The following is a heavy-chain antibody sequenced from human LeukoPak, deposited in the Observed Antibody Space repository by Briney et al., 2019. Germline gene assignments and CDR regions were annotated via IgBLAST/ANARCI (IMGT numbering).Heavy chain of an antibody. CDR1: GFTCISYA. D-gene: IGHD6-19*01. J-gene: IGHJ4*02. CDR2: MSGSGGST. CDR3: AKDFSSSGWHYYFDD. V-gene: IGHV3-23*01. Sequence: GGSLRLSCAASGFTCISYAMSWVRQAPGKGLEWVSAMSGSGGSTYYADSVRGRFTISRDNSKNTLYLQMNSLRAEDTAVYYCAKDFSSSGWHYYFDDWGQATLVTVSS.